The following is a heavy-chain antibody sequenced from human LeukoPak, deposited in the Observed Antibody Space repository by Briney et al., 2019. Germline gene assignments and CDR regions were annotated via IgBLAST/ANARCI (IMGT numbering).Heavy chain of an antibody. D-gene: IGHD6-19*01. Sequence: PGGSLRLSCAASGFTFSSYGMPWVRQAPGKGLEWVAVIWYDGSNKYYADSVKGRFTISRDNSKNTLYLQMNSLRAEDTAAYYCERDPSVAGYYYGMDVWGQGTTVTVSS. J-gene: IGHJ6*02. CDR2: IWYDGSNK. V-gene: IGHV3-33*01. CDR3: ERDPSVAGYYYGMDV. CDR1: GFTFSSYG.